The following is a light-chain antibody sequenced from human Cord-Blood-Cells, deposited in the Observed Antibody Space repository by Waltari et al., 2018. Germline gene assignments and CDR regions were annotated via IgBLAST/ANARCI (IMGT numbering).Light chain of an antibody. CDR2: AAS. Sequence: DIQMTQSPFSLSASVGARVTITCRSSPRISRYLNWYPQKPGKAPKLLIYAASSLQSGVPSRFSGSGSGTDFTLTISSLHPEDLATYYCQQSYSTPLTFGGGTKVEIK. V-gene: IGKV1-39*01. CDR1: PRISRY. J-gene: IGKJ4*01. CDR3: QQSYSTPLT.